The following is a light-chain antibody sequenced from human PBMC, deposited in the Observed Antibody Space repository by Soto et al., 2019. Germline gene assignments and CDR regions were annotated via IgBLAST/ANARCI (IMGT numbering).Light chain of an antibody. V-gene: IGKV3-11*01. Sequence: EIVLTQSPATLSLSPGERATLSCRASQSVSSYLAWYQQKPGQAPRLLIYDASNRATGIPARFSGSGSGTDFTLTISSLEPEDFAVYYCQQRSNWPPEITLGQGTRLEIK. J-gene: IGKJ5*01. CDR1: QSVSSY. CDR2: DAS. CDR3: QQRSNWPPEIT.